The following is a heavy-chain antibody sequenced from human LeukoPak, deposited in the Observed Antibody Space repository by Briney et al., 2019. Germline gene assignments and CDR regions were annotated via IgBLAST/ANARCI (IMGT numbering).Heavy chain of an antibody. CDR2: IFYSETT. CDR3: ARGQWLVPLDF. J-gene: IGHJ4*02. Sequence: PSETLSLTCAVSAGSVSSSSYYWGWLRQPPGKGLEWIGSIFYSETTYYSPSLKSRITISVDTSTNQFSLKLSSVTAADTAVYFCARGQWLVPLDFWGQGILVTVSS. V-gene: IGHV4-39*01. CDR1: AGSVSSSSYY. D-gene: IGHD6-19*01.